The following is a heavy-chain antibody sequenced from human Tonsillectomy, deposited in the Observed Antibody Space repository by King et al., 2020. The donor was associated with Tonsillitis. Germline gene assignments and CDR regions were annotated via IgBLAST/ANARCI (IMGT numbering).Heavy chain of an antibody. CDR2: VSGSGRAT. V-gene: IGHV3-23*04. CDR1: RFIFSSYA. Sequence: VQLVESGGGLVQPGGSLRLSCVGSRFIFSSYAMSWVRQAPGKGLEWVSLVSGSGRATYYADPVKGRFTISRDNSRNTLYEQMNSLRAEDTAVYYCATYGSGTTQGSTGYAFASGGQGTMATASS. D-gene: IGHD3-10*01. J-gene: IGHJ3*02. CDR3: ATYGSGTTQGSTGYAFAS.